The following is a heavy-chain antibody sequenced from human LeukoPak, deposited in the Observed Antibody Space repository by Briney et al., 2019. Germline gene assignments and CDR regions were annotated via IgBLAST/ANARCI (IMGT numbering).Heavy chain of an antibody. D-gene: IGHD6-19*01. CDR2: IKQDGTEK. CDR1: GFTFTTYW. CDR3: AKGKSSGGNYFDY. J-gene: IGHJ4*02. Sequence: GESLRLSCVASGFTFTTYWMSWVRQAPGKGLEWVANIKQDGTEKYYVDSVKGRFTISRDNAKNSLYLQMNSLRAEDTAVYYCAKGKSSGGNYFDYWGQGTLVTVSS. V-gene: IGHV3-7*03.